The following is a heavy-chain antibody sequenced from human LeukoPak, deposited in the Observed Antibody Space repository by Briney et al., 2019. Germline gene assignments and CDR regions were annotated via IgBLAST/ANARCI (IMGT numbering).Heavy chain of an antibody. CDR1: GFTFSSYS. CDR3: AKENIAARPDYYYYYGMDV. J-gene: IGHJ6*02. D-gene: IGHD6-6*01. V-gene: IGHV3-30*18. Sequence: GRSLRLSCAASGFTFSSYSMHWVRQAPGKGLEWVAVISYDGSNKYYADSVKGPFTISRDNSKNTLYLQMNSLRAEDTAVYYCAKENIAARPDYYYYYGMDVWGQGTMVTVSS. CDR2: ISYDGSNK.